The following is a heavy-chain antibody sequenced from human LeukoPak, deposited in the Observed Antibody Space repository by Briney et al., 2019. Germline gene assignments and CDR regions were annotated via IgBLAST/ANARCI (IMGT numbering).Heavy chain of an antibody. CDR1: GFTFSRYG. Sequence: GGSLRLSCATSGFTFSRYGMHWVRQAPGKGLEWVAFIRPDGSDKFHADSLKGRFTISRDNSKNTLYLQVNSLRVEDTAVYYCAKDRAIFGVAVDYWGQGTLATVSS. CDR3: AKDRAIFGVAVDY. J-gene: IGHJ4*02. V-gene: IGHV3-30*02. CDR2: IRPDGSDK. D-gene: IGHD3-3*01.